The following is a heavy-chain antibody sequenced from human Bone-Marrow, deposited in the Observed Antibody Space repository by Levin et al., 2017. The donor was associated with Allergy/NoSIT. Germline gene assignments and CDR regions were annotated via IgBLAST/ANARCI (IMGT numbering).Heavy chain of an antibody. V-gene: IGHV3-30*18. CDR1: GFTFRDSG. J-gene: IGHJ1*01. CDR3: AKDKRYSSSSGDL. CDR2: MLYDENKK. D-gene: IGHD6-13*01. Sequence: LSLTCAASGFTFRDSGFHWVRQPPGKGLEWVAVMLYDENKKIYGDSVKGRFTISRDNSKNTVYLQMNSLRVEDTGVYYCAKDKRYSSSSGDLWGQGTLVTVSS.